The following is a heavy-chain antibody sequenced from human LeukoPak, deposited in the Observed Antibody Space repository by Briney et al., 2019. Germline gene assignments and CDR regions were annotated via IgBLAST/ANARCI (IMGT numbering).Heavy chain of an antibody. J-gene: IGHJ4*02. V-gene: IGHV3-11*01. Sequence: PGGSLRLSCAASGFTFSDYYMSWIRQAPGKGLEWVSYISSSGSTIYYADSVKGRFTISRDNAKNSLYLQMNSLRAGDTAVYYCASSSTAAMVTGYWGQGTLVTVSS. D-gene: IGHD5-18*01. CDR1: GFTFSDYY. CDR2: ISSSGSTI. CDR3: ASSSTAAMVTGY.